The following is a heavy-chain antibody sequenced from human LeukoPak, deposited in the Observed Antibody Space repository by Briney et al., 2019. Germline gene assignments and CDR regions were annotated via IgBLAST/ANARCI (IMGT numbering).Heavy chain of an antibody. CDR2: VRYDGSNE. J-gene: IGHJ4*02. CDR3: AIQDRSGYRGEGGKF. Sequence: PGGSLRLSCAASGFVFSHNCMHSVRQAPGKGLEWVAFVRYDGSNEYYTDSVKGRFTISRDNSKNTLYLQMNSLRDEDTGVYSCAIQDRSGYRGEGGKFGGRGQLVTVSS. V-gene: IGHV3-30*02. D-gene: IGHD6-25*01. CDR1: GFVFSHNC.